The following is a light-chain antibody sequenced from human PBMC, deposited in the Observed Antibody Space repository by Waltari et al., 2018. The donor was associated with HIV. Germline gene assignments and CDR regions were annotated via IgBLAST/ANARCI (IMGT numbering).Light chain of an antibody. CDR1: SSDVGGYKY. CDR2: EAI. CDR3: SSYAASESLM. J-gene: IGLJ3*02. V-gene: IGLV2-8*01. Sequence: QSALTQPPSASGSPGQSVTISCTGSSSDVGGYKYVSWYQQLPGKAPQLILYEAIERPSGVPYRFSGYKSGNTAYLTVSGLQAEDEAEYYCSSYAASESLMFGGGTKLTVL.